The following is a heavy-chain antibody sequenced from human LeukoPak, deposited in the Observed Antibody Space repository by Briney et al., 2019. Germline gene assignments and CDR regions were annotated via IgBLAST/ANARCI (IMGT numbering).Heavy chain of an antibody. CDR1: GGSISNSY. V-gene: IGHV4-59*08. CDR3: ARREGFGEFLS. Sequence: SETLSLTCTVSGGSISNSYWCWIRQPPGKGLEWIGDIYYSGSTNYNPSLKSRVTISINTSENQFSLKLSSVTAADTAVYYRARREGFGEFLSWGQGTLVTVSS. J-gene: IGHJ4*02. D-gene: IGHD3-10*01. CDR2: IYYSGST.